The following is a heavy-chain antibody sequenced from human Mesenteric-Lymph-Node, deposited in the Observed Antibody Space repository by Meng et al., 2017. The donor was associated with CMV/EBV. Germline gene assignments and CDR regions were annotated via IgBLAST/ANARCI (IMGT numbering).Heavy chain of an antibody. CDR3: ARGNHYDILTGYSFDY. CDR2: SNHSGST. D-gene: IGHD3-9*01. Sequence: YGGSVSGYFWSWIRQPPGKGLEWIGESNHSGSTKYNPSLKSRVSISVDTSKNQISLKLSSVTAADTAVYYCARGNHYDILTGYSFDYWGQGTLVTVSS. V-gene: IGHV4-34*01. CDR1: GGSVSGYF. J-gene: IGHJ4*02.